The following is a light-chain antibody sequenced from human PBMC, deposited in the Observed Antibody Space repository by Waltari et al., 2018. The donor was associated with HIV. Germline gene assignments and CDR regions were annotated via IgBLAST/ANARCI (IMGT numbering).Light chain of an antibody. CDR1: SPNIAAGYD. Sequence: QSVLTHPPSVSGAAGQRVPISCTGSSPNIAAGYDVHWFQQPPATTPKLLIYGNTNRPSGVPDRFSGSKSGTSASLAITGLQAEDEGDYYCQSYDSGLSAYVFGTGTKVTVL. CDR3: QSYDSGLSAYV. V-gene: IGLV1-40*01. CDR2: GNT. J-gene: IGLJ1*01.